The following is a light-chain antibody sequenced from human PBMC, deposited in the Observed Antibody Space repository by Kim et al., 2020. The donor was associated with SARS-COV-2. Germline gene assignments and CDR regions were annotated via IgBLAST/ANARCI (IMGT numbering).Light chain of an antibody. V-gene: IGKV3-15*01. J-gene: IGKJ4*01. CDR3: QQNNNWPLT. Sequence: VSPGERATLSCRASQSVRSNLAWYQLKPGQPPRLLIYGASTRATGIPARFSGSGSGTEFTLTISSMQSEDLAFYYCQQNNNWPLTFGGGTKV. CDR2: GAS. CDR1: QSVRSN.